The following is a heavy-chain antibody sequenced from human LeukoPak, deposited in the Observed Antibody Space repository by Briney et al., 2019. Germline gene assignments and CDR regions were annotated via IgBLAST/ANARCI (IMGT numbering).Heavy chain of an antibody. CDR2: ISAYNGNT. CDR3: ARDRMFGGVPHYYYYYYMDV. D-gene: IGHD3-16*01. CDR1: GYTFTSYG. V-gene: IGHV1-18*04. J-gene: IGHJ6*03. Sequence: ASVKVSCKASGYTFTSYGISWVRQAPGQGLEWMGWISAYNGNTNYAQKLQGRVTMTTDTSTSTAYMELRSLRSDDTAVYYCARDRMFGGVPHYYYYYYMDVWGKGTTVTISS.